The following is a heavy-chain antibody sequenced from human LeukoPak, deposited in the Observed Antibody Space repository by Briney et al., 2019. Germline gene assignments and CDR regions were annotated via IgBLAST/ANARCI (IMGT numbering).Heavy chain of an antibody. Sequence: PSETLSLTCTVSGGSISSYYWSWIRQPPGKGLEWIGYIYYSGSTNYNPSLKSRVTISVDTSKNQFSLKLSSVTAADTAVYYCARGSAYYDFWSGCSPLGRWFDPWGQGTLVTVSS. V-gene: IGHV4-59*01. CDR3: ARGSAYYDFWSGCSPLGRWFDP. CDR1: GGSISSYY. D-gene: IGHD3-3*01. J-gene: IGHJ5*02. CDR2: IYYSGST.